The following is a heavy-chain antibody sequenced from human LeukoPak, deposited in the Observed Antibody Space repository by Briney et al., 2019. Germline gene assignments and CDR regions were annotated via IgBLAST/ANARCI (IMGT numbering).Heavy chain of an antibody. J-gene: IGHJ4*02. D-gene: IGHD3-9*01. CDR3: AKDLTGYYKPHDC. Sequence: GGSLRLSCAASGFTFSSYWMHWVRQAPGKGLEWVSAISGSGSNTYYADSVKGRFTISRDNSKNTLHLQMNSLRAEDTAIYYCAKDLTGYYKPHDCWGQGTLVTVSS. CDR2: ISGSGSNT. V-gene: IGHV3-23*01. CDR1: GFTFSSYW.